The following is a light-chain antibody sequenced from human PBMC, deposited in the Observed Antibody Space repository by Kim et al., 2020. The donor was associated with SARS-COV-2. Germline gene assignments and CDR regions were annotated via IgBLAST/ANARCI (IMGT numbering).Light chain of an antibody. J-gene: IGLJ3*02. CDR1: SSDVGGYNY. V-gene: IGLV2-14*01. CDR2: DVS. Sequence: QSALTQPASVSGSPGQSITISCTGTSSDVGGYNYVSWYQQHPGKAPKLMFYDVSKRPSGVSNRCSGSKSGNTASLTISGLQSEDEADYYCSSYTSGSTGVLGKGTQLTVL. CDR3: SSYTSGSTGV.